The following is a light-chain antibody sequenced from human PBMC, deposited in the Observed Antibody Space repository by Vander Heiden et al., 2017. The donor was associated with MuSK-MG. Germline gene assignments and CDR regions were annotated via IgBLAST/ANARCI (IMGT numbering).Light chain of an antibody. Sequence: QSALTQPASVSGSPGQSITISCTGTSSDVGAYNYVSWYQQHPGKAPKLMIYEVSNRPSGVSNRFSGSKSGNTASLTISGLQAEDEADYYCSSYTSSSTYSFGGGTKLTVL. J-gene: IGLJ3*02. V-gene: IGLV2-14*01. CDR1: SSDVGAYNY. CDR3: SSYTSSSTYS. CDR2: EVS.